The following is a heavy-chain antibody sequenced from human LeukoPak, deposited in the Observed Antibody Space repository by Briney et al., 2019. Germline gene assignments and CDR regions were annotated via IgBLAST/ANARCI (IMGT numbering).Heavy chain of an antibody. CDR1: GGSISSSNW. Sequence: SGTLSLTCAVSGGSISSSNWWSWVRQPPGKGLEWIGEIYHSGSTNYNPSLKSRVTISVDKSKNQFSLKLSSVTAADTAVYYCARHSCSSTSCPFDYWGQGTLVTVSS. CDR3: ARHSCSSTSCPFDY. V-gene: IGHV4-4*02. CDR2: IYHSGST. D-gene: IGHD2-2*01. J-gene: IGHJ4*02.